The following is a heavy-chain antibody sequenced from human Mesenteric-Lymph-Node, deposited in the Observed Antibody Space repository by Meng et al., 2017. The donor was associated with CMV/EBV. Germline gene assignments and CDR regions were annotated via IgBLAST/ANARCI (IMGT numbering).Heavy chain of an antibody. Sequence: GESLKISCAASGFTFSNYAVHWVRQAPGEGLEWVSVIYIDGSTYYADSVMGRFTISRDNPENTLYFQMNSLRGEDTAVYYCARVRTTVATGGYYYYSAMDVWGQGTTVTVSS. CDR3: ARVRTTVATGGYYYYSAMDV. J-gene: IGHJ6*02. CDR2: IYIDGST. D-gene: IGHD4-17*01. CDR1: GFTFSNYA. V-gene: IGHV3-66*02.